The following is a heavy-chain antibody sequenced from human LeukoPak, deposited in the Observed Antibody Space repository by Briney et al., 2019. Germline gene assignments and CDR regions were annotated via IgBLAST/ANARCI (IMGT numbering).Heavy chain of an antibody. Sequence: GGSLRLSCAASGFTFSSYEMNWVRQAPGKGLEWVSYISSSGSTIYYADSVKGRFTISRDNAKNSLYLQMNILRAEDTAVYYCARDQLGYDYDSSGCDYWGQGTLVTVSS. J-gene: IGHJ4*02. CDR1: GFTFSSYE. V-gene: IGHV3-48*03. CDR2: ISSSGSTI. D-gene: IGHD3-22*01. CDR3: ARDQLGYDYDSSGCDY.